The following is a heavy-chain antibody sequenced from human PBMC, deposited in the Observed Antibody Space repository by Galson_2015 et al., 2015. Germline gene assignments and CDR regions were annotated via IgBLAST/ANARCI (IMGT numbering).Heavy chain of an antibody. V-gene: IGHV3-21*01. D-gene: IGHD1-26*01. Sequence: SLRLSCAASGFSLRTYNMNWVRQAPGKGLEWVSSISASSGYIYYEDSVKGRFTISRDNAKNSLYLQMSSLRADDAAVYYCARDREVQPYYFDYWGQGTLVTVSS. CDR3: ARDREVQPYYFDY. CDR2: ISASSGYI. J-gene: IGHJ4*02. CDR1: GFSLRTYN.